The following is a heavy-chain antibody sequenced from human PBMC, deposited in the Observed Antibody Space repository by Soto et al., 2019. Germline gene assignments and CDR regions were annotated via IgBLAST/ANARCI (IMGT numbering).Heavy chain of an antibody. V-gene: IGHV3-11*01. CDR2: ISGNGRII. CDR1: GFIFSDYY. Sequence: QVQLVESGGGLVKPGGSLRLSCATSGFIFSDYYMHWIRQAPGKGLEWISYISGNGRIIQYADSAKGRFTISRDNAQNALHLKMNSLRAEDTAMYFCARDFDADSRTDFDYWGQGTLVTVST. J-gene: IGHJ4*02. D-gene: IGHD4-17*01. CDR3: ARDFDADSRTDFDY.